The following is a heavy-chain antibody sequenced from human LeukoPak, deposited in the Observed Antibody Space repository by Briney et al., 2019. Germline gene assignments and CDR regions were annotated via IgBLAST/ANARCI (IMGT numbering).Heavy chain of an antibody. V-gene: IGHV4-34*01. J-gene: IGHJ4*02. D-gene: IGHD6-19*01. CDR2: INHSGST. Sequence: SETLSLTCAVYGGSFSGYYWSWIRQPPGKGLEWIGEINHSGSTNYNPSLKSRVTISVDTSKNQFSLKLSSATAADTAVYYCARRAYTYSSGWYGGYYFDYWGQGTLVTVSS. CDR3: ARRAYTYSSGWYGGYYFDY. CDR1: GGSFSGYY.